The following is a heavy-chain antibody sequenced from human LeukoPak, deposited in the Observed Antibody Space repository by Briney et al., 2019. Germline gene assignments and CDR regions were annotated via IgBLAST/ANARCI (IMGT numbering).Heavy chain of an antibody. CDR3: ARDLYTSGIDF. D-gene: IGHD3-10*01. CDR1: GFTFSSYW. CDR2: ISSSGSTI. J-gene: IGHJ4*02. V-gene: IGHV3-48*04. Sequence: GGSLRLFCAASGFTFSSYWMSWVRQAPGKGLEWVSYISSSGSTIYYADSVKGRFTISRDNAKNSLYLQMNSLRAEDTAVYYCARDLYTSGIDFWGQGTLVTVSS.